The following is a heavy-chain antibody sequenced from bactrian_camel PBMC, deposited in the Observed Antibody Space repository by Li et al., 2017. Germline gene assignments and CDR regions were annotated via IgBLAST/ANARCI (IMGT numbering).Heavy chain of an antibody. CDR2: IRSDGIL. CDR1: GATHMRQFC. CDR3: AARLGACAWNERFVRY. J-gene: IGHJ4*01. D-gene: IGHD1*01. V-gene: IGHV3S55*01. Sequence: LVESGGGSVQAGGSLRLSCLASGATHMRQFCMGWFRQAPGKEREGVAVIRSDGILAYKESVRGRFTISKDNAKNTLYLQMNILKPEDTAIYYCAARLGACAWNERFVRYWGQGTQVTVS.